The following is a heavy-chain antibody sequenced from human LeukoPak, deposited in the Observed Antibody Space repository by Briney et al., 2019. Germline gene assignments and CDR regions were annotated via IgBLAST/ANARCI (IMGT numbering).Heavy chain of an antibody. CDR1: GFTFSSYE. D-gene: IGHD3-16*02. J-gene: IGHJ4*02. Sequence: PGGSLRLSCAASGFTFSSYEMNWVRQAPGKGLEWVSYISSSSSTIYYADSVKGRFTISRDNAKNSLYLQMNSLRAEDTAVYYCARDPPYDYVWGSYPQYFDYWGQGTLVTVSS. CDR2: ISSSSSTI. CDR3: ARDPPYDYVWGSYPQYFDY. V-gene: IGHV3-48*01.